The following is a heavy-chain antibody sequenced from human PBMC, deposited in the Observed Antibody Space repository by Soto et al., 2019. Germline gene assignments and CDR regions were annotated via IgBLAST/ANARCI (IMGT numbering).Heavy chain of an antibody. Sequence: EVQLVESGGGLVQPGGSLRLSCAASGFTFSSYNMNWVRQAPGKGQEWISDISLSSSTIFYADSVKGRFTISRDNAKNSLYLQMNSLRAEDTAVYYCARDSRNYYYYMDVWVKGTTVTVSS. CDR1: GFTFSSYN. CDR3: ARDSRNYYYYMDV. J-gene: IGHJ6*03. CDR2: ISLSSSTI. V-gene: IGHV3-48*01.